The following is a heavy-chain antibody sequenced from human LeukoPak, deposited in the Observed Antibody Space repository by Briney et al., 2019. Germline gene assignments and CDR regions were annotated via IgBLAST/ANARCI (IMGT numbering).Heavy chain of an antibody. CDR1: GFTFSSYA. CDR2: ISGSGDST. D-gene: IGHD3-3*01. J-gene: IGHJ4*02. CDR3: AKGIRTIFGVVRSRFDY. V-gene: IGHV3-23*01. Sequence: GGSLRLSCAGSGFTFSSYAMNWVRQAPGKGLEWVSVISGSGDSTYYADSVKGRFTISRDNSKNTLYLQMNSLRAEDTAVYYCAKGIRTIFGVVRSRFDYWGQGTLVTVSS.